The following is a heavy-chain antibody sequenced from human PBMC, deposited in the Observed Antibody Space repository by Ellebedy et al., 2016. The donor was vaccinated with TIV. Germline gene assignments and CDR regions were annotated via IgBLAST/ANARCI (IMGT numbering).Heavy chain of an antibody. J-gene: IGHJ4*02. CDR3: AKGTSSGFNYDRVGFEY. V-gene: IGHV3-23*01. CDR2: ISGGGDST. Sequence: GESLKISCAASGFTFSSFAMHWVRQAPGEGLEWLSVISGGGDSTYHADSVRGRFTISRDNSKSTLYLQMNRLRTEDTAVYYCAKGTSSGFNYDRVGFEYWGQGILVTVSS. CDR1: GFTFSSFA. D-gene: IGHD3-16*01.